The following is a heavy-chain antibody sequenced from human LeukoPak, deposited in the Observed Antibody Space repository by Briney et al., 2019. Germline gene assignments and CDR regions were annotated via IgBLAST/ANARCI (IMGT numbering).Heavy chain of an antibody. J-gene: IGHJ1*01. D-gene: IGHD6-13*01. CDR2: ISGSGGST. Sequence: GGSLRLSCAASGFTFSSYAMSWVRQAPGKGLEWVSAISGSGGSTYYADSVRGRFTISRDNSKNTLYLQMISLRAEDTAVYYCAKDLRYSSSWYYFQHWGQGTLVTVSS. CDR3: AKDLRYSSSWYYFQH. CDR1: GFTFSSYA. V-gene: IGHV3-23*01.